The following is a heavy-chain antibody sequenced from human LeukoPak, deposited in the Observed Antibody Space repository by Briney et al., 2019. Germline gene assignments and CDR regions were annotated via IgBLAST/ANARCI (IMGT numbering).Heavy chain of an antibody. J-gene: IGHJ5*02. CDR1: GFTFSRYW. CDR3: AKGGFWFHP. V-gene: IGHV3-74*03. D-gene: IGHD3-16*01. CDR2: IHSDGRST. Sequence: PGGSLRLSCAASGFTFSRYWMHWVRQVPGKGLVWVSRIHSDGRSTMYADSVKGRFTISRDDAKNTLYLQMNSLRVDDTAVYYCAKGGFWFHPWGLGTLVTVSS.